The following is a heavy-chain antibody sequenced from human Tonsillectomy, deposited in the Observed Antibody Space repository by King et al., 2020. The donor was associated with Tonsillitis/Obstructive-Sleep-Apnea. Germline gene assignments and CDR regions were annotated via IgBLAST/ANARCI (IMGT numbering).Heavy chain of an antibody. J-gene: IGHJ6*03. CDR1: GFTFDDYA. Sequence: VQLVESGGGLVQPGRSLRLSCAASGFTFDDYAMHWVRQAPGKGLEWVSGISWNSGSIGHADSEKGRFTISRENAKNSLYLQMNSLRAEDTALYYCAKDGNSYYYYYYMYVWGKGTPVTVSS. CDR3: AKDGNSYYYYYYMYV. D-gene: IGHD4-23*01. V-gene: IGHV3-9*01. CDR2: ISWNSGSI.